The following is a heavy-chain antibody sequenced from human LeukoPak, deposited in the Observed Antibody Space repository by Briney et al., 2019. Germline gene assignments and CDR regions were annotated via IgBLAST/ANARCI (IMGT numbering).Heavy chain of an antibody. Sequence: GGSLRLSCITSGFTFTHYNMNWFRQAPGKGLEWVSYISTTGSMIYYGDSAKGRFTISRDNAKNSLYLQMNSLRAEDTAVYYCARDIVVVPAAIGRDGMDVWGQGTTVTVSS. CDR1: GFTFTHYN. V-gene: IGHV3-11*04. CDR2: ISTTGSMI. CDR3: ARDIVVVPAAIGRDGMDV. J-gene: IGHJ6*02. D-gene: IGHD2-2*01.